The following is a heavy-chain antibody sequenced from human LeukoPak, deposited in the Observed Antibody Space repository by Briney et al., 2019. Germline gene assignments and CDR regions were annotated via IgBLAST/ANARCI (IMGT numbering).Heavy chain of an antibody. V-gene: IGHV4-34*01. CDR1: GGSFSGYY. Sequence: SETLSLTCAVYGGSFSGYYWSWIRQPPGKGLEWLGEINHSGSTNYNPSLKSRVTISVDTSKNQFSLKLSSGTAADTAVYYCASGYSSSWYRKYYFDYWGQGTLVTVSS. J-gene: IGHJ4*02. CDR3: ASGYSSSWYRKYYFDY. D-gene: IGHD6-13*01. CDR2: INHSGST.